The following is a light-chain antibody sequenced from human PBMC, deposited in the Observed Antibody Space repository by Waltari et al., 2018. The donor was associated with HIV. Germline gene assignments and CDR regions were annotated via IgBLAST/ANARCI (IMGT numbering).Light chain of an antibody. V-gene: IGLV2-8*01. Sequence: QSALTQPPSASGSHGQSVTLSCTGSNNDIGSYAYVSSYQVHPGKAPKPAISEVTKRPSGVSDRFAGSNSANTAFLTVSGLQSEDEADYYCSSFVDRDGFYVLFGGGTRLTVL. CDR1: NNDIGSYAY. CDR3: SSFVDRDGFYVL. J-gene: IGLJ2*01. CDR2: EVT.